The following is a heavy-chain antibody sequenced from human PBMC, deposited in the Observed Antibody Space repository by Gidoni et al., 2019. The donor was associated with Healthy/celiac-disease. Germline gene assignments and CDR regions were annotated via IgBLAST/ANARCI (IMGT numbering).Heavy chain of an antibody. CDR2: IYTSGST. Sequence: QVQLQESGPGLLKPSQTLSLTCTVSGGSISSGSYYWSWIRQPAGKGLEWIGRIYTSGSTNYNHSLKGRVTISVDTSKNQFSLKLSSVTAAETAVYYCARRSSIAGYFDYWGQGTLVTVSS. D-gene: IGHD6-6*01. J-gene: IGHJ4*02. V-gene: IGHV4-61*02. CDR3: ARRSSIAGYFDY. CDR1: GGSISSGSYY.